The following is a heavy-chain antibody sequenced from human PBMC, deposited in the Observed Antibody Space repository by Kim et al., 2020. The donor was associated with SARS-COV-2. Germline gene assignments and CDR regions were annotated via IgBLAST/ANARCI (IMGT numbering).Heavy chain of an antibody. J-gene: IGHJ3*02. CDR1: GGSISSYY. Sequence: SETLSLTCTVSGGSISSYYWSWIRQPPGKGLEWIGYIYYSGSTNYNPSLKSRVTISVDTSKNQFSLKLSSVTAADTAVYYCASHRADGSPMVRGCDAFDIWGQGTMVTVSS. CDR3: ASHRADGSPMVRGCDAFDI. D-gene: IGHD3-10*01. CDR2: IYYSGST. V-gene: IGHV4-59*01.